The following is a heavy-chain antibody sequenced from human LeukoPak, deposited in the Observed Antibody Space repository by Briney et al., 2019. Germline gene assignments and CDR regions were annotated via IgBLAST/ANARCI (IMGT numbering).Heavy chain of an antibody. Sequence: GGSLRLSCAASGFTFSSYAMHWVRQAPGKGLEWVAVISYDGSNKYYADSVKGRFTISRDNSKNTLYLQMNSLRAEDTAVYYCARDISSTVSDYDFWSGFLYWGQGTLVTVSS. CDR3: ARDISSTVSDYDFWSGFLY. CDR2: ISYDGSNK. CDR1: GFTFSSYA. V-gene: IGHV3-30-3*01. J-gene: IGHJ4*02. D-gene: IGHD3-3*01.